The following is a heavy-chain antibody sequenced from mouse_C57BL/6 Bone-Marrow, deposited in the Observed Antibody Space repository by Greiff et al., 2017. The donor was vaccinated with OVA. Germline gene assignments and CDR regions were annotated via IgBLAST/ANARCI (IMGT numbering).Heavy chain of an antibody. D-gene: IGHD1-1*01. CDR1: GYTFTDYE. Sequence: QVQLQQSGAELVRPGASVTLSCKASGYTFTDYEMHWVKQTPVHGLEWIGAIDPETGGTAYNQKFKGKAILTADKSSSTAYMELRSLTAEDSAVYYCTRYGDYWGQGTTLTVSS. CDR3: TRYGDY. J-gene: IGHJ2*01. CDR2: IDPETGGT. V-gene: IGHV1-15*01.